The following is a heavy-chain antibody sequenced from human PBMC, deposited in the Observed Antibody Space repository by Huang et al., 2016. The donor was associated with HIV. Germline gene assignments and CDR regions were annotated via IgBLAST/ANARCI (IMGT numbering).Heavy chain of an antibody. V-gene: IGHV1-46*01. CDR2: INPRDGST. D-gene: IGHD3-22*01. Sequence: QVQLLQSGAGVRRLGASLKVSCKASGYAFTSYYMHWVRQAPGQGLEWMGIINPRDGSTSYAQKCQGRVTTTRDTSTNTVFMELSSLRSEDTAVYYCARDRDFYDSSGYWGFNYFDYWGQGTLVTVSS. CDR1: GYAFTSYY. CDR3: ARDRDFYDSSGYWGFNYFDY. J-gene: IGHJ4*02.